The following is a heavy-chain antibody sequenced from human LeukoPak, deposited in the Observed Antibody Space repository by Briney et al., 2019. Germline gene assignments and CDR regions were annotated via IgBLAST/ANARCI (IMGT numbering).Heavy chain of an antibody. V-gene: IGHV3-23*01. CDR1: GFTFSSYA. CDR2: ITASGGNT. CDR3: AKGNGYSYGRYYFDY. Sequence: GGSLRLSCAASGFTFSSYAMGWVRQAPGKGLEWVSAITASGGNTYYAHSVKGRFTISRDNSKNTLYLQVNSLRAEDTAVYYCAKGNGYSYGRYYFDYWGQGTLVTVSS. J-gene: IGHJ4*02. D-gene: IGHD5-18*01.